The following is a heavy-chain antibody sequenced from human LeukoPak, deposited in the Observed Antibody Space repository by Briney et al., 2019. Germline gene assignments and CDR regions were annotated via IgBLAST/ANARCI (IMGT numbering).Heavy chain of an antibody. Sequence: PGGSLRLSCAASGFTFSSYGMHWVRQAPGKGLEWVAFIRYDGSNKYYADSVKGRFTISRDNSKNTLYLQMNSLRAEDTAVYHCANLGQHDSSGYYRLYYFDYWGQGTLVTVSS. CDR2: IRYDGSNK. CDR3: ANLGQHDSSGYYRLYYFDY. D-gene: IGHD3-22*01. CDR1: GFTFSSYG. V-gene: IGHV3-30*02. J-gene: IGHJ4*02.